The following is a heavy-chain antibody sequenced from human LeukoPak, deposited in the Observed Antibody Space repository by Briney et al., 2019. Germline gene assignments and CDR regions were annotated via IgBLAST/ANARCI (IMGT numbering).Heavy chain of an antibody. Sequence: PGGSLRLSCAASGFTFSSYSMNWVRQAPGKGLEWVSSISSSSSYIYYADSVKGRFTISRDNAKNSLYLQMNSLRAEDTAVYYCARGPGYYDSRDAFDIWGQGTMVTVSS. V-gene: IGHV3-21*01. D-gene: IGHD3-22*01. CDR2: ISSSSSYI. CDR1: GFTFSSYS. J-gene: IGHJ3*02. CDR3: ARGPGYYDSRDAFDI.